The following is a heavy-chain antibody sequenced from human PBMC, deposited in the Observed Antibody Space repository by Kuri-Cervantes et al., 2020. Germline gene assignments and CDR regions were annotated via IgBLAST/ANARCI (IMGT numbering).Heavy chain of an antibody. CDR2: IWYDGSNK. CDR1: GFTFSSYG. D-gene: IGHD5-12*01. CDR3: ARENDYSSGYDWDYYYYGMGV. J-gene: IGHJ6*02. Sequence: GGSLRLSCAASGFTFSSYGMHWVRQAPGKGLEWVAVIWYDGSNKYYADSVKGRFTISRDNAKNSLYLQMNSLRAEDTAVYYCARENDYSSGYDWDYYYYGMGVWGQGTTVTVSS. V-gene: IGHV3-33*01.